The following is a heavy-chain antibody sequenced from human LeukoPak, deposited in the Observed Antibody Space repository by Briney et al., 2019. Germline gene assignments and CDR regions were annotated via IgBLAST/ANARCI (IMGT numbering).Heavy chain of an antibody. V-gene: IGHV3-23*01. CDR1: GFTFSSYA. CDR2: ISGSGGST. J-gene: IGHJ4*02. D-gene: IGHD2-21*02. Sequence: TGGSLRLSCAASGFTFSSYAMSRVRQAPGKGLEWVSAISGSGGSTYYADSVKGRFTISRDNSKNTLYLQMNSLRAEDTAVYYCAKTARRSRYYFDYWGQGTLVTVSS. CDR3: AKTARRSRYYFDY.